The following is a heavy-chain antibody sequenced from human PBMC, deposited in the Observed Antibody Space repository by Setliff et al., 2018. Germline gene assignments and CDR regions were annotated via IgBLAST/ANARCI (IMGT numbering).Heavy chain of an antibody. V-gene: IGHV4-61*09. J-gene: IGHJ4*02. Sequence: TSETLSLTCSVSGASITSGGFYWTWIRQPAGKGLEWIGHISPSGSTTYNPSVKSRVTISLDTSKNHFSLKLDSVTAADTALYYCARSPSSGAYWNPRPFYSDYWARGTLVTVS. CDR2: ISPSGST. D-gene: IGHD1-26*01. CDR1: GASITSGGFY. CDR3: ARSPSSGAYWNPRPFYSDY.